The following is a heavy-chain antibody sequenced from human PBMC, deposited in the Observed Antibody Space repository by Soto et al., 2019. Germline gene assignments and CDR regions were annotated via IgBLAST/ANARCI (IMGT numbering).Heavy chain of an antibody. CDR1: DYFISSGYF. V-gene: IGHV4-38-2*01. CDR3: GRYFHTYSGPPI. CDR2: VYHTGST. D-gene: IGHD5-12*01. Sequence: SETLSLTCVVSDYFISSGYFWAWIRQPPGTGLEWIGTVYHTGSTYYSTSLKGRVTISVDTSKNLFSMNLSSVTSADTAVYYCGRYFHTYSGPPIWGQGTLVTVSS. J-gene: IGHJ4*02.